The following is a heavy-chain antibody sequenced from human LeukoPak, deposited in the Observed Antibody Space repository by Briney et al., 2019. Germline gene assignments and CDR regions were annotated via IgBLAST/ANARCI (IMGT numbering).Heavy chain of an antibody. CDR2: TYYRSKWYN. V-gene: IGHV6-1*01. CDR3: AGEGEQLTPFDY. D-gene: IGHD6-13*01. CDR1: GDSVSSNSSA. J-gene: IGHJ4*02. Sequence: SQTLSLTCAISGDSVSSNSSAWNWIRHSPSRGLEWLGRTYYRSKWYNDYAVSVKSRITINPDTSKNQFSLQLNSVTPEDTAVYYCAGEGEQLTPFDYWGQGTLVTVSS.